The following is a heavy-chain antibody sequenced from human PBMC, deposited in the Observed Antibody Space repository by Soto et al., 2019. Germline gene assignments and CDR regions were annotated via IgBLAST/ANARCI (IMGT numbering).Heavy chain of an antibody. CDR2: IRGTT. CDR3: ARDDTFAFDI. V-gene: IGHV3-48*01. CDR1: GFTFTSYS. D-gene: IGHD3-16*01. Sequence: LRLSCAASGFTFTSYSMNWVRQAPGKGLEWVSYIRGTTHYADSVKGRFTISRDNARSSLYLQMNSLRADDTAVYYCARDDTFAFDIWGQGTMVTV. J-gene: IGHJ3*02.